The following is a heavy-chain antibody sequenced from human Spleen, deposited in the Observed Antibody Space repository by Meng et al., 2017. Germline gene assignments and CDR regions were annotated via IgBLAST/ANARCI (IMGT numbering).Heavy chain of an antibody. J-gene: IGHJ4*02. CDR2: ITSSGSTI. CDR3: ARARGYRSGFDY. V-gene: IGHV3-11*01. CDR1: GFTFSDYY. Sequence: GESLKISCAASGFTFSDYYMNWIRQAPGKGLEWVSYITSSGSTIYYADSVKGRFTISRDNAKNSLYLQMSSLTAEDSAVYYCARARGYRSGFDYWGQGTLVTVSS. D-gene: IGHD5-24*01.